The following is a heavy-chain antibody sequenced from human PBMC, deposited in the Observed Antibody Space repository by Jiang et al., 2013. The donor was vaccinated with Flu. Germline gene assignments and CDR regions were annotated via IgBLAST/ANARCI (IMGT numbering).Heavy chain of an antibody. Sequence: GSGLVKPSETLSLTCTVSGGSISSYYWSWIRQPPGKGLEWIGYIYYSGSTNYNSFLKSRVTISVDTSKNQFSLKLNSVTAADTAVYYCARGAFRGPFDYWGQGTLVTVVL. J-gene: IGHJ4*02. V-gene: IGHV4-59*01. CDR1: GGSISSYY. D-gene: IGHD1-26*01. CDR2: IYYSGST. CDR3: ARGAFRGPFDY.